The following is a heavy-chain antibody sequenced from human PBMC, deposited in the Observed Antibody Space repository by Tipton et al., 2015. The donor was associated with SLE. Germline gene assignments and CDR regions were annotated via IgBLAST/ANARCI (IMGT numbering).Heavy chain of an antibody. J-gene: IGHJ6*03. V-gene: IGHV4-59*01. Sequence: TLSLTCSVSGGSISSKYWSWIRQAPGKGLEWIGYFSYSGGTNYNPSLKSRVTISVDTSKNQFSLKLSSVTAADTAVYYCARGGLGVSYYYDMGVWGKGTTVTVSS. CDR2: FSYSGGT. D-gene: IGHD1-26*01. CDR1: GGSISSKY. CDR3: ARGGLGVSYYYDMGV.